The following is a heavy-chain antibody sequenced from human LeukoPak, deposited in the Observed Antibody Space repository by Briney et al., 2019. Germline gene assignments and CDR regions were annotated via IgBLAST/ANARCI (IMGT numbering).Heavy chain of an antibody. Sequence: GGSLRLSCAASGFTFNTYAMNWVRQAPGKGLEWVSCISSSSTYIYYADSVRGRFAISRDNAKNSLYLQMNSLRADDTAVYYCVRENHGSFDYWGQGSLVTVSS. CDR1: GFTFNTYA. CDR2: ISSSSTYI. V-gene: IGHV3-21*01. CDR3: VRENHGSFDY. J-gene: IGHJ4*02. D-gene: IGHD1-14*01.